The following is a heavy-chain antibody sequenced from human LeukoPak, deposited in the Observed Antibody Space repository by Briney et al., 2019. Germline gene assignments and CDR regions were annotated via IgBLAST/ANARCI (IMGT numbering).Heavy chain of an antibody. CDR3: ARSRKYYYDSSDY. Sequence: ASVKVSCKASGYTFTSYDINWVRQATGQGLEWMGWMNPNSGNTGYAQKLQGRVTMTTDTSTSTAYMELRSLRSDDTAVYYCARSRKYYYDSSDYWGQGTLVTVSS. V-gene: IGHV1-8*01. CDR2: MNPNSGNT. J-gene: IGHJ4*02. CDR1: GYTFTSYD. D-gene: IGHD3-22*01.